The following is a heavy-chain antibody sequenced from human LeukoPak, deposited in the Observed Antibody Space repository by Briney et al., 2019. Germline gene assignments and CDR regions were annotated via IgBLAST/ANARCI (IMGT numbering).Heavy chain of an antibody. V-gene: IGHV1-18*01. J-gene: IGHJ3*02. CDR2: ISAYNGNT. Sequence: GASVKVSCKASGYTFTSYGISWVRQATGQGLEWMGWISAYNGNTNYAQKLQGRVTMTTHTSTSTAYMELRSLRSDDTAVYYCARDGVNYDFWSGYTNDAFDIWGQGTMVTVSS. CDR1: GYTFTSYG. CDR3: ARDGVNYDFWSGYTNDAFDI. D-gene: IGHD3-3*01.